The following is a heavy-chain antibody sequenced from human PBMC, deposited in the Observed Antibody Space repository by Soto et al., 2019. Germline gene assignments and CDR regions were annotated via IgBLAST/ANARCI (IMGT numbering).Heavy chain of an antibody. V-gene: IGHV1-69*15. J-gene: IGHJ5*01. CDR3: ARDKLSSLVVETPHLFES. Sequence: QVQLVQSGGEVKKPGSSVKVSCKASGGTFSDFAISWVRQAPGHGLEWVGSIIPKFGTSKFAQNFEDRVTLTADEFTSTVYMQMSRLRSEDTALYSCARDKLSSLVVETPHLFESWGQGTLLTVSS. D-gene: IGHD2-21*01. CDR2: IIPKFGTS. CDR1: GGTFSDFA.